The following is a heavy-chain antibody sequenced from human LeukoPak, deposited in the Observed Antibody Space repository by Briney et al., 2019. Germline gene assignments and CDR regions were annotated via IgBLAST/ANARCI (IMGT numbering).Heavy chain of an antibody. Sequence: ASVKVSCKASGYIFTGYYMHWVRQAPGQGLEWMGWINPNSGGTNYAQKFQGRVTMTRDTSISTAYMELSRLRSDDTAVYYCARTYSSSWYPFDYWGQGTLVTVSS. V-gene: IGHV1-2*02. CDR1: GYIFTGYY. CDR3: ARTYSSSWYPFDY. CDR2: INPNSGGT. J-gene: IGHJ4*02. D-gene: IGHD6-13*01.